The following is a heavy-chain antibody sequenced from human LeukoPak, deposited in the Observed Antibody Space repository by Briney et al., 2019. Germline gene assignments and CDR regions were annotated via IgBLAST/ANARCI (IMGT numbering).Heavy chain of an antibody. D-gene: IGHD6-19*01. J-gene: IGHJ4*02. Sequence: GGSLRLSCAASGFTFSSYWMSWVCQAPGKGLEWVANIKQDGSEKYYVDSLKGRFTISRDNAKNSLFLQMDSLRAEDTAVYYCAKDKRRGSGWYYFDYWGQGTLVTVSS. CDR3: AKDKRRGSGWYYFDY. V-gene: IGHV3-7*03. CDR2: IKQDGSEK. CDR1: GFTFSSYW.